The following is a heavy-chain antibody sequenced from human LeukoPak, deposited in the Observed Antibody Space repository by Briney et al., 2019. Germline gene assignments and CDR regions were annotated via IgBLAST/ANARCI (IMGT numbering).Heavy chain of an antibody. Sequence: PGGSLRLSWAASGFTFINYDMTWVRQAPGKGLEWVSSNSSSGDSTYYAAAVKDRFTISREHAEELLILQTNRLRREGEGLYCGARTPYYDRKDPCRHFDSWGLGTLVVVSS. CDR1: GFTFINYD. V-gene: IGHV3-23*01. CDR3: ARTPYYDRKDPCRHFDS. D-gene: IGHD3-22*01. CDR2: NSSSGDST. J-gene: IGHJ4*02.